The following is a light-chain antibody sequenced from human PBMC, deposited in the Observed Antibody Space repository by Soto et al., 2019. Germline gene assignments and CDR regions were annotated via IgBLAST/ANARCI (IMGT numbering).Light chain of an antibody. CDR2: EVT. J-gene: IGLJ3*02. CDR1: SSDVGSFDF. Sequence: QSVLTQAASVSGSPGQSITISCTGTSSDVGSFDFVSWYQQHPGKAPKLIIYEVTHRPSGVSNRFSGSKSGNTASLTISGLQAEDEAVYFCSSYTTSSTLVVFGGGTKLTVL. V-gene: IGLV2-14*01. CDR3: SSYTTSSTLVV.